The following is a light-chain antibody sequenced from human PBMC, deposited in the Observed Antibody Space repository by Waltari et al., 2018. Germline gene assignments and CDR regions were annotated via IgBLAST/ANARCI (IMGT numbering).Light chain of an antibody. Sequence: DIQMSQSPSSLSASVGDRVTITCRASQGISSYLSWFQQKPGKAPKLLIFYATSLASGVPSRFSGSVSGTEFTLTISSLQPEDFATYHCQQGDSYPWTFGQGTKVEIK. CDR1: QGISSY. CDR3: QQGDSYPWT. J-gene: IGKJ1*01. V-gene: IGKV1-9*01. CDR2: YAT.